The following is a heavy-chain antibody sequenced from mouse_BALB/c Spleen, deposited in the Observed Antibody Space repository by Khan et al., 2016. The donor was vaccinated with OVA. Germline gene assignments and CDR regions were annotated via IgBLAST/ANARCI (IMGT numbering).Heavy chain of an antibody. J-gene: IGHJ4*01. CDR1: GFTFSSYD. Sequence: EVQLQESGGDLVKPGGSLKLSCAASGFTFSSYDMSWVRQTPDKRLEWVAAISSGGSYTYYPDSLKGRFTISRDNAKNTLYLQMSSLKSEDTAMYYCARQPGYYEGSAMDYWGQGTSVTVSS. D-gene: IGHD2-3*01. CDR2: ISSGGSYT. V-gene: IGHV5-6*01. CDR3: ARQPGYYEGSAMDY.